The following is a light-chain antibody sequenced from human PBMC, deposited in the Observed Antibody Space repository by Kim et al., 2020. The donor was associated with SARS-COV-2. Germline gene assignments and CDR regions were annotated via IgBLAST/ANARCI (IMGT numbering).Light chain of an antibody. CDR1: QDIRND. V-gene: IGKV1-17*01. Sequence: DIQMTQSPSSLSASVGDRVTITCRASQDIRNDLGWYQQNPGRAPKRLIYGASSLQSGVPSRFSGSGSGTEFTLTISSLQPEDFATYFCLQLITYPIPFGQGPRLEIK. J-gene: IGKJ5*01. CDR3: LQLITYPIP. CDR2: GAS.